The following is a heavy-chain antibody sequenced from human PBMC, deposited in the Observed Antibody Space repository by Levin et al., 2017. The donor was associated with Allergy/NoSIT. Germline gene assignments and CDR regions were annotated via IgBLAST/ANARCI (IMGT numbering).Heavy chain of an antibody. V-gene: IGHV3-11*05. Sequence: PGGSLRLSCAASGFNFSDDYMTWIRQAPGKGLEWISYISSTSSYRKDADSVKGRFTISRDNAKNSLYLQMNSLRAEDTAVYYCARAVAAFYFDYWGQGTLVTVSS. CDR1: GFNFSDDY. J-gene: IGHJ4*02. CDR3: ARAVAAFYFDY. CDR2: ISSTSSYR. D-gene: IGHD6-19*01.